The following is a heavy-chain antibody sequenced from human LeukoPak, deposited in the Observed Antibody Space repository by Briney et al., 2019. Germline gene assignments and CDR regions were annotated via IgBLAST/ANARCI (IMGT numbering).Heavy chain of an antibody. D-gene: IGHD6-6*01. CDR2: IYYSGST. V-gene: IGHV4-31*03. J-gene: IGHJ4*02. CDR3: ARGPLSSSDY. Sequence: SETLSLTCTVSGGSISSGGYYWSWIRQHPGKGLEWIGYIYYSGSTYYNPSLKSRVTISVDASKNQFSLKLSSVTAADTAVYYCARGPLSSSDYWGQGTLVTVSS. CDR1: GGSISSGGYY.